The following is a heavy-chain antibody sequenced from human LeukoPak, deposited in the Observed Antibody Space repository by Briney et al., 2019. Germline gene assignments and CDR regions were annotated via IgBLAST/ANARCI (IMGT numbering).Heavy chain of an antibody. J-gene: IGHJ4*02. Sequence: GGSLRLSCAASGFTFSKYWMLWVRQAPGKGLVSVSRINTDGTVTTYADSVKGRFTVSRDNADNTMFLQMNSVRDEDTAVYYCATKQWLAPPPDSWGQGTPVTVSS. CDR1: GFTFSKYW. D-gene: IGHD6-19*01. V-gene: IGHV3-74*01. CDR3: ATKQWLAPPPDS. CDR2: INTDGTVT.